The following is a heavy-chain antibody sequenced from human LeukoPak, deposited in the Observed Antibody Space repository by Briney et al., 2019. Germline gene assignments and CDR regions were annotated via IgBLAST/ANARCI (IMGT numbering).Heavy chain of an antibody. CDR1: GGSISSSSYY. J-gene: IGHJ4*02. V-gene: IGHV4-39*07. CDR3: ARDIVGVTRAFGY. D-gene: IGHD1-26*01. Sequence: SETLSLTCTVSGGSISSSSYYWGWIRQPPGKGLEWIGSIYYSGNTNYNPSLKSRVTMSVDTSKNQFSLKLSSVTAADTAVYYCARDIVGVTRAFGYWGQGTLATVSS. CDR2: IYYSGNT.